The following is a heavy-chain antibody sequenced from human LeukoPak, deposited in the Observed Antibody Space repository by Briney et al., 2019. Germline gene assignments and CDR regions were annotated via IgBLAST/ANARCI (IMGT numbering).Heavy chain of an antibody. J-gene: IGHJ4*02. V-gene: IGHV4-34*01. D-gene: IGHD6-19*01. Sequence: SETLSLTCAVYGGSFSGYYWSWIRQPPGKGLEWIGEINHSGSTNYNPSLKSRVTISVDTSKNQFSLKLSSVTAADTAVYYCARDLRLGVAGTGNFDYWGQGTLVTVSS. CDR1: GGSFSGYY. CDR3: ARDLRLGVAGTGNFDY. CDR2: INHSGST.